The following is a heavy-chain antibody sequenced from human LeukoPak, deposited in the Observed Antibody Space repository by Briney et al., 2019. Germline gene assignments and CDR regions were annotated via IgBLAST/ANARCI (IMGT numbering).Heavy chain of an antibody. D-gene: IGHD6-13*01. CDR3: ARYQAGGWDV. CDR1: GFTFSTYW. J-gene: IGHJ6*02. V-gene: IGHV3-7*01. Sequence: PGGSLRLSCAASGFTFSTYWMTWVRQAPVKGLEWVANIKQDGSEKYYVDSVKGRFTISRDNAKNSLYLQMNCLRAEDSAVYYCARYQAGGWDVWGQGTTVTVSS. CDR2: IKQDGSEK.